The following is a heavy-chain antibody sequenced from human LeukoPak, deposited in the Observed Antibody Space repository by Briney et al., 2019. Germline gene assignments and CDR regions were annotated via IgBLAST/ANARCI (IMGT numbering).Heavy chain of an antibody. V-gene: IGHV3-53*01. D-gene: IGHD1-26*01. CDR2: IYSGGST. CDR1: GFTVSSNY. CDR3: ARGGSSLSAFDI. Sequence: PGGSLRLSCSASGFTVSSNYRSWVRQAPGKGLEWVSIIYSGGSTFYADSVKGRFTISRDNSKNTLYLQMNSLRAEDTAVYYCARGGSSLSAFDIWGQGTMVTVSS. J-gene: IGHJ3*02.